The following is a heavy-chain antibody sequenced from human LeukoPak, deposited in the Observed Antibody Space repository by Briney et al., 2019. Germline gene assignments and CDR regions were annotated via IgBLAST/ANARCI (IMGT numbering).Heavy chain of an antibody. J-gene: IGHJ6*03. V-gene: IGHV4-4*07. CDR2: IYTSGST. Sequence: PSETLSLTCNVSGGSIRGYYWSWIRQPAGKGLEWIGRIYTSGSTNYNPSLKSRVTMSVDTSKNQFSLKLSSVTAADTAVYYCARVGPYDFWSGYYNYMDVWGKGTTVTVSS. CDR3: ARVGPYDFWSGYYNYMDV. CDR1: GGSIRGYY. D-gene: IGHD3-3*01.